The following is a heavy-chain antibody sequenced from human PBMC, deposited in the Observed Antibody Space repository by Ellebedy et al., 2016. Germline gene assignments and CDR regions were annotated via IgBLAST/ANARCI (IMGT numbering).Heavy chain of an antibody. Sequence: KFQGRVTITRDTSASTAYMELSSLRAEDTAVYYCAKDRGYGDYPFVGYWGQGTLVTVSS. J-gene: IGHJ4*02. CDR3: AKDRGYGDYPFVGY. D-gene: IGHD4-17*01. V-gene: IGHV1-3*01.